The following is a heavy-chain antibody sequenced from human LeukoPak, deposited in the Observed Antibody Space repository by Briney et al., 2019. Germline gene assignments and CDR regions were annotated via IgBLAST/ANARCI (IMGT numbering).Heavy chain of an antibody. J-gene: IGHJ5*02. CDR3: ARDTTVTTSLDESFDP. Sequence: GASVKVSCKASGYTFTSYGISWVRQAPGQGLEWMGWINPNSGGTNYAQKFQGRVTMTRDTSISTAYMELSRLRSDDTAVYYCARDTTVTTSLDESFDPWGQGTLVTVSS. V-gene: IGHV1-2*02. CDR2: INPNSGGT. CDR1: GYTFTSYG. D-gene: IGHD4-17*01.